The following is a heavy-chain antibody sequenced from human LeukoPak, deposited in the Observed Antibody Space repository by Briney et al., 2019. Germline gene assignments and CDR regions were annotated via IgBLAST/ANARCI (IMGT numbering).Heavy chain of an antibody. Sequence: PGGSLRLSCAASGFTFRSYTMSWVRQAPGKGLEWVSVISGSGGNTYYADPVKGRFTISRDNSKNTLYMQMNSLRAEDTAVYYCAKAPTPVVAATLFHHWGQGTLVTAS. V-gene: IGHV3-23*01. CDR1: GFTFRSYT. D-gene: IGHD2-15*01. J-gene: IGHJ1*01. CDR2: ISGSGGNT. CDR3: AKAPTPVVAATLFHH.